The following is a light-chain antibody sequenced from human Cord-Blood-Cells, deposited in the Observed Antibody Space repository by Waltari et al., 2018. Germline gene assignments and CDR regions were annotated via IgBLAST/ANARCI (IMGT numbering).Light chain of an antibody. CDR3: QQYYSTPFT. Sequence: DIVMTQSQDSLAVSLGERATINCKSSQSVLYSSNKKKYLAWYQQKTGQPPKLLIYWASTRESGVPDRFSGSGSGTDFTLTISSLQAEDVAVYYCQQYYSTPFTFGPGTKVDIK. CDR1: QSVLYSSNKKKY. V-gene: IGKV4-1*01. CDR2: WAS. J-gene: IGKJ3*01.